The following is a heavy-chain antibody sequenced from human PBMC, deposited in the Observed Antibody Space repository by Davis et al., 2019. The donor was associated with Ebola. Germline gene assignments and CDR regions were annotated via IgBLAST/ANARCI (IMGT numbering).Heavy chain of an antibody. CDR2: ISSDSDYI. Sequence: PGGSLRLSCAASGFTFSTYSMSWVRQAPGKGLEWVSSISSDSDYIYYADSAKGRFTISRDKAKNSLYLQMNSLRAEDTAVYYCARDVSMDTIFGVVITNWFDPWGQGTLVTVSS. CDR1: GFTFSTYS. J-gene: IGHJ5*02. CDR3: ARDVSMDTIFGVVITNWFDP. D-gene: IGHD3-3*01. V-gene: IGHV3-21*01.